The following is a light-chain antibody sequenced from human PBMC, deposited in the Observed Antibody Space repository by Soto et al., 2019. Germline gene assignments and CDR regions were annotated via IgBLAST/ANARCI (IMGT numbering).Light chain of an antibody. CDR3: QQYYDWPPEN. CDR1: QSVTIN. J-gene: IGKJ3*01. CDR2: GAS. V-gene: IGKV3-15*01. Sequence: IVLTHSPATLSVSPWERATLSCRSSQSVTINLAWYQQKPGQAPRLLIYGASTRATGIPARFSGSGSGTEFTLTISSLQSEDFAVYCCQQYYDWPPENFGPGSKGDI.